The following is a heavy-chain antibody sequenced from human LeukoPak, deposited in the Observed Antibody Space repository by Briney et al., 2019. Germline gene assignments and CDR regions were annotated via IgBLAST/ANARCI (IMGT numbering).Heavy chain of an antibody. CDR1: GFTVSGTH. V-gene: IGHV3-74*01. CDR2: INSDGIST. D-gene: IGHD3-22*01. J-gene: IGHJ4*02. Sequence: GGSLRLSCAASGFTVSGTHMSWVRQAPGKGLVWVSRINSDGISTSYADSVKGRFTISRDNAKNTLYLQMNSLRAEDTAVYYCARDGNYYDSSGPADYWGQGTLVTVSS. CDR3: ARDGNYYDSSGPADY.